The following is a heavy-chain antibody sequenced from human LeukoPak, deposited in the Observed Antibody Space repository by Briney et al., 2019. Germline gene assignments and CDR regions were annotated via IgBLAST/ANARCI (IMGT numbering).Heavy chain of an antibody. D-gene: IGHD2-15*01. CDR2: ISAYNGNT. V-gene: IGHV1-18*01. CDR1: GYTFTSYG. CDR3: ARDTVVVVAATAVSDY. Sequence: ASVKVSCKASGYTFTSYGISWVRQAPGQGLEWMEWISAYNGNTNYAQKLQGRVTMTTDTSTSTAYMELRSLRSDDTAVYYCARDTVVVVAATAVSDYWGQGTLVTVSS. J-gene: IGHJ4*02.